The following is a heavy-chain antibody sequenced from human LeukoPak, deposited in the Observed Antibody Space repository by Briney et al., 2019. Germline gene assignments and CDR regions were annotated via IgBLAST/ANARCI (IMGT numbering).Heavy chain of an antibody. V-gene: IGHV4-39*07. CDR2: IYYSGNI. CDR3: ARLTYGSGSYYTDY. D-gene: IGHD3-10*01. CDR1: GGSISSSSYY. Sequence: SETLSLTCTVSGGSISSSSYYWGWIRQPPGKGLEWIGYIYYSGNIHYNPSLKSRVTISVDTSKNQFSLKLSSVTAADTAVYYCARLTYGSGSYYTDYWGQGTLVTVSS. J-gene: IGHJ4*02.